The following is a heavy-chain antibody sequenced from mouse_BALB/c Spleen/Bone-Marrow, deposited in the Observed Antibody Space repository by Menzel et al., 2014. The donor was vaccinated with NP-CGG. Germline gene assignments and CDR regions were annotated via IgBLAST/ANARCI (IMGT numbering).Heavy chain of an antibody. V-gene: IGHV1S22*01. D-gene: IGHD2-1*01. CDR2: IYPGTGST. CDR1: GYTFTSYW. CDR3: ARWSLLDY. Sequence: LKESGSELVRPGASVKLSCKASGYTFTSYWMHWVKQRPGQGLEWIGNIYPGTGSTNYDEKFKTKATLTVDTSSSTAYMQLSSLTSEDSAVYYCARWSLLDYWGQGTTLTVSS. J-gene: IGHJ2*01.